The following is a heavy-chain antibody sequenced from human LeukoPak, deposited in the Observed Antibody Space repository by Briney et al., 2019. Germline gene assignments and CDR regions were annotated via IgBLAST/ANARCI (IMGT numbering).Heavy chain of an antibody. V-gene: IGHV1-2*02. CDR3: ARVRRRTDTYFDY. CDR1: GYTFTGYY. J-gene: IGHJ4*02. Sequence: ASVKVSCKASGYTFTGYYMHWVRLAPGQGLEWMGWINPNSGGTNYAQKFQGRVTMTRDTSISTAYMELSRLRSDDAAVYYCARVRRRTDTYFDYWGQGTLVTVSS. CDR2: INPNSGGT. D-gene: IGHD5-18*01.